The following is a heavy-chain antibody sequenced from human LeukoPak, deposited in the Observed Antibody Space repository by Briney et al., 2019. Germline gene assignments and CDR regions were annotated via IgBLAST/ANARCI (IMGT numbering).Heavy chain of an antibody. Sequence: GGSLRLSCAASGFTFSSYSMNWVRQAPGKGLEWVSSISSSSSYIYYADSVKGRFTISRDNSKNTLYLQMNSLRAEDTAVYYCAKSPIVVVPAAIDYWGQGTLVTVSS. CDR1: GFTFSSYS. V-gene: IGHV3-21*04. CDR3: AKSPIVVVPAAIDY. D-gene: IGHD2-2*01. CDR2: ISSSSSYI. J-gene: IGHJ4*02.